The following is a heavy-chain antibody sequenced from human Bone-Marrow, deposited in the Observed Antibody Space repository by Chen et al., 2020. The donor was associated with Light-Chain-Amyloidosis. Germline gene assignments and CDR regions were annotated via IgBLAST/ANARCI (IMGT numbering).Heavy chain of an antibody. V-gene: IGHV1-2*02. CDR1: GYTFTGHY. CDR2: INPNSGGT. J-gene: IGHJ4*02. CDR3: ARVRWYHRPFDY. Sequence: QVQRVQSGAELKKPEASVKVSCKASGYTFTGHYMHWVRQAPGQGLEWMGWINPNSGGTNYAQKFQGRVTMTRDTSIRTAYMELSRLRSDDTAVYYCARVRWYHRPFDYWGQGTLVTVSS. D-gene: IGHD2-15*01.